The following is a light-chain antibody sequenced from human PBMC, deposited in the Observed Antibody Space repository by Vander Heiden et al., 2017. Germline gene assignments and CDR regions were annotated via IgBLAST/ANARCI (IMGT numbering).Light chain of an antibody. CDR3: NSRTHTTHVV. V-gene: IGLV2-14*01. J-gene: IGLJ3*02. Sequence: GISDRFSGSKSGNTASLSISGLQPEDEADYYCNSRTHTTHVVFGGGTKVTVL.